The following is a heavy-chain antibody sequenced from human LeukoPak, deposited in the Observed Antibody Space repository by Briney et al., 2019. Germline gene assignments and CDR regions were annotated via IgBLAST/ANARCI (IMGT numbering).Heavy chain of an antibody. J-gene: IGHJ4*01. Sequence: VRQAPGKGLEWLANIKQDGSEKYYVXSVXGRXTISRXXAXXSLYLQMNSLRAEDTAVYYCAXYDYXXXXXXVTVS. CDR2: IKQDGSEK. V-gene: IGHV3-7*01. CDR3: AXYDY.